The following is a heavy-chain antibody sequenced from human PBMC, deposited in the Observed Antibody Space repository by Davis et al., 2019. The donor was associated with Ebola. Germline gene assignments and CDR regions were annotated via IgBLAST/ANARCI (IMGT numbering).Heavy chain of an antibody. CDR2: ISAYNGNT. Sequence: ASVKVSCKASGYTFTSYGISWVRQAPGQGLEWMGWISAYNGNTNYAQKLQGRVTMTTDTSTSTAYMELRSLRSDDTAVYYCARDGQEDYDILTGYYNVWFDPWGQGTLVTVSS. CDR3: ARDGQEDYDILTGYYNVWFDP. V-gene: IGHV1-18*01. CDR1: GYTFTSYG. J-gene: IGHJ5*02. D-gene: IGHD3-9*01.